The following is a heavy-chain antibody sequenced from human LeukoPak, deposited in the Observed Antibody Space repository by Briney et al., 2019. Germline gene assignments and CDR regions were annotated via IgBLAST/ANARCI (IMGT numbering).Heavy chain of an antibody. J-gene: IGHJ6*02. CDR1: GFTFSSYG. Sequence: GGSLRLSCAASGFTFSSYGMHWVRQAPGKGLEWVAVIWYDGSNKYYADSVKGRFTISRDNSKNTLYLQMNSLRAEDTAVYYCARDHAGEEDLWFGESPRYYYGMDVWGQGTTVTVSS. CDR2: IWYDGSNK. D-gene: IGHD3-10*01. CDR3: ARDHAGEEDLWFGESPRYYYGMDV. V-gene: IGHV3-33*01.